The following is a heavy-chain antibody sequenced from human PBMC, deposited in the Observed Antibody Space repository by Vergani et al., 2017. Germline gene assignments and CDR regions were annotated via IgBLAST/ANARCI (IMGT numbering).Heavy chain of an antibody. CDR2: ISGPGLST. V-gene: IGHV3-23*01. J-gene: IGHJ6*03. D-gene: IGHD2-2*01. CDR3: AKPPIVPAVTAEHHYYYMDV. CDR1: GFTFSNSA. Sequence: EVHLLESGGGLVQSGGSLRLSCAASGFTFSNSAVSWVRQAPGRGLAWVSSISGPGLSTYYADSVKGRFSISRDNSKNTVFLQMHSLRAEDTAIYYCAKPPIVPAVTAEHHYYYMDVWGKGTTVTVS.